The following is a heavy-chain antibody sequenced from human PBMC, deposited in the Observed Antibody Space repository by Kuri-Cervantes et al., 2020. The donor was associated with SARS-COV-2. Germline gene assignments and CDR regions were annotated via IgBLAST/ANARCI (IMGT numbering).Heavy chain of an antibody. CDR2: ISYDGSNK. V-gene: IGHV3-30-3*01. CDR3: ARSYYDYIWGSYRPEALDY. CDR1: GFTFSSYA. J-gene: IGHJ4*02. D-gene: IGHD3-16*02. Sequence: LTCAASGFTFSSYAMHWVRQAPGKGLEWVAVISYDGSNKYYADSVKGRFTISRDNSKNTLYLQMNSLRAEDTAVYYCARSYYDYIWGSYRPEALDYWGQGTLVTVSS.